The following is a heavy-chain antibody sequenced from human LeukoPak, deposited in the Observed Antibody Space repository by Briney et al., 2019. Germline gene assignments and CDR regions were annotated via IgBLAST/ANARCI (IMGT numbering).Heavy chain of an antibody. CDR3: ATAPLFGISSGWRTFDY. V-gene: IGHV1-24*01. J-gene: IGHJ4*02. Sequence: ASVTVSCTVSGYTLTELSMHWVRQAPGKGLEWMGGFDPEDGETIYAQKFQGRVTMTEDTSTDTAYMELSSLRSEDTAVYYCATAPLFGISSGWRTFDYWGQGTLVTVSS. CDR2: FDPEDGET. CDR1: GYTLTELS. D-gene: IGHD6-19*01.